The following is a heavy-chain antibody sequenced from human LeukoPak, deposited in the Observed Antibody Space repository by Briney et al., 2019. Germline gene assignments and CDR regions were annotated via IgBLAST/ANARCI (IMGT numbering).Heavy chain of an antibody. Sequence: GGSLRLSCAASGFTFDDYAMHWVRQAPGKGLEWVSGISWNSGNIGYADSVKGRFTISRDNAKNSLYLQMNSLRAEDTALYYCAKDTGSGSYLALGNYYYYGMDVWGQGTTVTVSS. J-gene: IGHJ6*02. D-gene: IGHD3-10*01. CDR1: GFTFDDYA. V-gene: IGHV3-9*01. CDR3: AKDTGSGSYLALGNYYYYGMDV. CDR2: ISWNSGNI.